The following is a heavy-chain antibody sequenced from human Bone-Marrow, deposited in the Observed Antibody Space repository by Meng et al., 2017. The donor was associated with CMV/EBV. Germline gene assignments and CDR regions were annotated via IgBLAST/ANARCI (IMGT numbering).Heavy chain of an antibody. J-gene: IGHJ4*02. CDR1: GYSISSGYY. Sequence: SETLSLTCTVSGYSISSGYYWGWIRQPPGKGLEWIGSIYHSGSTNYNPSLKSRVTISVDTSKNQFSLKLSSVTAADTAVYYCARDALWFPYDYWGQGTLVTVSS. CDR2: IYHSGST. V-gene: IGHV4-38-2*02. D-gene: IGHD3-10*01. CDR3: ARDALWFPYDY.